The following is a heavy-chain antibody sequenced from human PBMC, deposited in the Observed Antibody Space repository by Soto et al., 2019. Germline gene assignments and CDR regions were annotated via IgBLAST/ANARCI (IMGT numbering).Heavy chain of an antibody. CDR1: GFTFSSYA. CDR3: AKVAGVYCSGGSCYHYYGMDV. J-gene: IGHJ6*02. V-gene: IGHV3-23*01. D-gene: IGHD2-15*01. CDR2: ISGSGGST. Sequence: PGGSLRLSCAASGFTFSSYAMSWVRQAPGKGLEWVSAISGSGGSTYYADSVKGRFTISRDNSKNTLYLQMNSLRAEDTAVYYCAKVAGVYCSGGSCYHYYGMDVWGQGTTVTVSS.